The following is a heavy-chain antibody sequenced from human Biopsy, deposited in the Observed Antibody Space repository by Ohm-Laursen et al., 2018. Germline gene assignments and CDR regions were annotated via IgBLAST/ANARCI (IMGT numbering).Heavy chain of an antibody. CDR3: ARGSFAPDF. Sequence: SLRLSCAASGFTFSNYAMSWVRQAPGKGLKWVSYISSRTNTIYYADSVKGRFTISRDNAKNSLYLQMNRLRAEDTAVYYCARGSFAPDFWGQGTLVTVSS. D-gene: IGHD2/OR15-2a*01. CDR2: ISSRTNTI. J-gene: IGHJ4*02. V-gene: IGHV3-11*01. CDR1: GFTFSNYA.